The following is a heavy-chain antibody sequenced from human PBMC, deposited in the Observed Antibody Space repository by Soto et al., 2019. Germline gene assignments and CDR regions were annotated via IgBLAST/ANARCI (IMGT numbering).Heavy chain of an antibody. Sequence: QLQLQESGPGLGKPSETLSLTCTVSGDSSSSSYYWGWVRKPPGKGLECIGAVYYTGFTYYNPSLKSRLTISLDTSKNQFSLRLSSVTAADTAIYYCARLPVVVIALGYFDPWGPGTLVTVSS. V-gene: IGHV4-39*01. CDR3: ARLPVVVIALGYFDP. D-gene: IGHD2-21*01. J-gene: IGHJ5*02. CDR2: VYYTGFT. CDR1: GDSSSSSYY.